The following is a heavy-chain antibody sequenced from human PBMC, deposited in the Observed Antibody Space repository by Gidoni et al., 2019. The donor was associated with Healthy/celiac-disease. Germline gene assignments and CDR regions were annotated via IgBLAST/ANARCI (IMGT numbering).Heavy chain of an antibody. CDR3: AGGAGDYYYYYRMDV. D-gene: IGHD2-21*02. CDR2: ISSRGSNI. Sequence: EVQLVESGGGLVQPGGSVRLTCAAAGFTFSSYEMNWVRQAPGKGLGWGLNISSRGSNIYYDDFGKGRFTISRDNAKKSLYLQMESLGAEETAVYYCAGGAGDYYYYYRMDVWGQGTTVTVSS. V-gene: IGHV3-48*03. J-gene: IGHJ6*02. CDR1: GFTFSSYE.